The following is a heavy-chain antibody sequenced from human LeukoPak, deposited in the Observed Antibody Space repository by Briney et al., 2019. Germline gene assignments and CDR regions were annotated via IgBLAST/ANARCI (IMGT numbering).Heavy chain of an antibody. CDR3: AKDAGVGYFQH. D-gene: IGHD3-10*01. Sequence: GGSLRLSCAASGFTVTKHVMNWVRQAPGKGLEWVSSLSDGGDRTFYADSVQGRFTISRDNSKNTLYLQMNSLRAEDTAVYYCAKDAGVGYFQHWGQGTLVTVSS. V-gene: IGHV3-23*01. CDR2: LSDGGDRT. J-gene: IGHJ1*01. CDR1: GFTVTKHV.